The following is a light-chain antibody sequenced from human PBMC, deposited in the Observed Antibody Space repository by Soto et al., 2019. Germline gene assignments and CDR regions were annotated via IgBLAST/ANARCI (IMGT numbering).Light chain of an antibody. CDR3: QQYGNSPWT. CDR1: QSVGSNY. Sequence: EVVLTQSPATLSLSPGERATLSCRASQSVGSNYLAWYQQKPGQAPRLLIYGASSRATGIPDRFSGSGSGTDFTLTISRLEPEDFAVYFCQQYGNSPWTFGQGTKVDIK. CDR2: GAS. J-gene: IGKJ1*01. V-gene: IGKV3-20*01.